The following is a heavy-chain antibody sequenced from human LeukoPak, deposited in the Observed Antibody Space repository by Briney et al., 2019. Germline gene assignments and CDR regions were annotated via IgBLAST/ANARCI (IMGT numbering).Heavy chain of an antibody. D-gene: IGHD3-22*01. Sequence: GASVKVSCKASGYTFTAYYMHWVRQAPGQGLEWMGWINPNSGGTNYAQKFQGRVTMTRDTSISTAYMELSRLRSEDTAVYFCARGSPPRRNYDRSGYYSYYFDYWGQGTLVTVSS. CDR3: ARGSPPRRNYDRSGYYSYYFDY. J-gene: IGHJ4*02. CDR1: GYTFTAYY. V-gene: IGHV1-2*02. CDR2: INPNSGGT.